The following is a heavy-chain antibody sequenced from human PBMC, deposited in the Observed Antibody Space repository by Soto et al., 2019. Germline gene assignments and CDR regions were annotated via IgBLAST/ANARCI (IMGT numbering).Heavy chain of an antibody. CDR2: INHSGST. CDR3: ARGVVGATTAGLFDY. Sequence: QVQLQQWGAGLLKPSETLSLTCAVYGGSFSGYDWSWIRQSPGKGLEWVGEINHSGSTNYNPSLKSRVTMSVDTCKHQFSLKLRSVTAADTAVYYCARGVVGATTAGLFDYWGQGTLVTVSS. D-gene: IGHD1-26*01. J-gene: IGHJ4*02. V-gene: IGHV4-34*01. CDR1: GGSFSGYD.